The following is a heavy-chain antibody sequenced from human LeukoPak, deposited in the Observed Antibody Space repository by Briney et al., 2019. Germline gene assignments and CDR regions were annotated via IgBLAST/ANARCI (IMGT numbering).Heavy chain of an antibody. J-gene: IGHJ6*03. CDR2: IRYDGSNK. CDR3: AKGPYYDFWSGYYSPYMDV. V-gene: IGHV3-30*02. D-gene: IGHD3-3*01. CDR1: GFTFSSYG. Sequence: GGSLRLSCAASGFTFSSYGMHWVRQAPGKGLEWVAFIRYDGSNKYYADSVKGRFTISRDNSKNTLHLQMNSLRAEDTAVYYCAKGPYYDFWSGYYSPYMDVWGKGTTVTVSS.